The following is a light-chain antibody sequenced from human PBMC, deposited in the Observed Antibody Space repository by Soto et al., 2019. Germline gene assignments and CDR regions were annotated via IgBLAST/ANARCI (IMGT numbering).Light chain of an antibody. CDR1: QGISNY. Sequence: DIQITQSLSSLSASVGDRDTITCRASQGISNYLAWYQQKPGKVPKLLIYAASTLQSGVPSRFSDSGSGTDFTLTISSLHPEDVATYYCQKYDSAPRTFGQGTKVYIK. CDR2: AAS. V-gene: IGKV1-27*01. CDR3: QKYDSAPRT. J-gene: IGKJ1*01.